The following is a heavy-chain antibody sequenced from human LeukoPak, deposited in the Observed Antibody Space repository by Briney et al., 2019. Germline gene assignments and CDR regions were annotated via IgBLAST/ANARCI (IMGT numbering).Heavy chain of an antibody. J-gene: IGHJ4*02. D-gene: IGHD5-18*01. V-gene: IGHV3-23*01. CDR2: ITGSGDST. Sequence: GGSLRLSYAASGFTYSTHAMTWVRQAPGKGLEWVSGITGSGDSTYYADSVKGRFTISRDNSKNTLFLQMNSLRAEDTAVYHCARGKGRGYNHTHLDYWGQGTLVTVSS. CDR3: ARGKGRGYNHTHLDY. CDR1: GFTYSTHA.